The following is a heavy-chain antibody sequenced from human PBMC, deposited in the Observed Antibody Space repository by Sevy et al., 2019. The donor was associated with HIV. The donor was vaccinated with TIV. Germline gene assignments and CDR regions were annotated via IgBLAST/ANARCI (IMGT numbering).Heavy chain of an antibody. J-gene: IGHJ1*01. CDR1: GFTFDDYG. CDR3: AKDRVGATRMSGFDIWGAEYFHN. D-gene: IGHD1-26*01. CDR2: ISWDSGSV. Sequence: SLKISCAASGFTFDDYGMHWVRQAPGKGLEWVSGISWDSGSVGYADSVKGRFTISRDNTENSLYLQMKSLRPEDTALYYCAKDRVGATRMSGFDIWGAEYFHNWGQGTLVTVSS. V-gene: IGHV3-9*01.